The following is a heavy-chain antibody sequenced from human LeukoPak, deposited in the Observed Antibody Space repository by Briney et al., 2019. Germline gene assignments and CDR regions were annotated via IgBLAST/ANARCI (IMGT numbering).Heavy chain of an antibody. V-gene: IGHV3-21*01. J-gene: IGHJ3*02. CDR3: ARVSSGWYRGFDI. D-gene: IGHD6-19*01. CDR2: ISSSSSYI. CDR1: GFTFSSYS. Sequence: PGGSLRLSCAASGFTFSSYSMNWVRQAPGKGLEWVSSISSSSSYIYYADSVKGRFTISRDNAKNSLYLQMNSLRADDTAVYYCARVSSGWYRGFDIWGQGTMVTVSS.